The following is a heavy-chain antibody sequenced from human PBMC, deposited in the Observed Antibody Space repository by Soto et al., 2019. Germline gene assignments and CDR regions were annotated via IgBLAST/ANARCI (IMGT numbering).Heavy chain of an antibody. CDR2: ISYDGSNK. J-gene: IGHJ3*02. V-gene: IGHV3-30*18. CDR1: GFTFSSYG. Sequence: GGSLRLSCAASGFTFSSYGMHWVRQAPGKGLEWVAVISYDGSNKYYADSVKGRFTISRDNSKNTLYLQMNSLRAEDTAVYYCAKDRATIFGVAPDAFDIWGQGTMVTVSS. D-gene: IGHD3-3*01. CDR3: AKDRATIFGVAPDAFDI.